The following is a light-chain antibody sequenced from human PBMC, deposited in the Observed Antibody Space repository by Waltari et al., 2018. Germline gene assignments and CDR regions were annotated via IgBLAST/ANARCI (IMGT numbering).Light chain of an antibody. Sequence: QSALTQPASVSGSPGQSITISCPGTSRDVGISNLFSCYPQRPGEAPNLLLYEDIQPPSGVSSRFSCSKSGNPASLTISGLQTEDDGEYYCCSYAGYDTLKFGGGTKLTVL. J-gene: IGLJ2*01. CDR2: EDI. V-gene: IGLV2-23*01. CDR3: CSYAGYDTLK. CDR1: SRDVGISNL.